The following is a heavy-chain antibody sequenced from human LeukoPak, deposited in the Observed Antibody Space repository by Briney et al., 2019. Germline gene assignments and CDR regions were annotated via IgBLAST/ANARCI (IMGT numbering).Heavy chain of an antibody. CDR1: GFTFDDYA. CDR3: AKDSSGYYVNWFDP. Sequence: GGSLRPSCAASGFTFDDYAMHWVRQAPGKGLEWVSGISWNSGSIGYADSVKGRFTISRDNAKNSLYLQMNSLRAEDTALYYCAKDSSGYYVNWFDPWGQGTLVTVSS. J-gene: IGHJ5*02. D-gene: IGHD3-22*01. CDR2: ISWNSGSI. V-gene: IGHV3-9*01.